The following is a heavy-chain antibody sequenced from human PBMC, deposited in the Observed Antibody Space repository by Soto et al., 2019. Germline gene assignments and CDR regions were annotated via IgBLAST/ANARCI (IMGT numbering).Heavy chain of an antibody. V-gene: IGHV4-59*01. CDR2: IYYSGST. CDR3: AGGTIFYYYGMDV. CDR1: GGSISSYY. J-gene: IGHJ6*02. D-gene: IGHD3-9*01. Sequence: SETLSLTCTVSGGSISSYYWSWIRQPPGKGLEWIGYIYYSGSTNYNPSLKSRVTISVDTSKNQFSLKLSSVTAANTAVYYCAGGTIFYYYGMDVWGQGTTVTVS.